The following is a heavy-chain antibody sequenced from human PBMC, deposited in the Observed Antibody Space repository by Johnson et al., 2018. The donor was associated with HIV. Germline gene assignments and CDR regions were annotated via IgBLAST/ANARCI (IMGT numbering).Heavy chain of an antibody. CDR1: GFTFSDHA. CDR2: ISYDGTNK. Sequence: VQLVESGGGVVQPGRSLRLSCAASGFTFSDHAMHWVRQAPGKGLEWVAVISYDGTNKYYADSVKGRFTISRDNSKNTLSLQMNSLRVEDTAMYYCAKARSLLDYGGFDAFDIWGQGAMVSVSA. V-gene: IGHV3-30-3*01. D-gene: IGHD4-23*01. J-gene: IGHJ3*02. CDR3: AKARSLLDYGGFDAFDI.